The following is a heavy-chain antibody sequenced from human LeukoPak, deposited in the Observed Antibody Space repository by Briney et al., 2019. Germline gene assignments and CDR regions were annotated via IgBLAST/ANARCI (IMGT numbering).Heavy chain of an antibody. Sequence: SETLSLTCTVSGGSISSYYWSWIRQPPGKGLEWIGYIYYSGSTNYNPSLKSRVTISVDTSRNQFSLNLSSVTAADTAVYYCARDLLSPAGYFDYWGQGTLVTVSS. CDR1: GGSISSYY. J-gene: IGHJ4*02. D-gene: IGHD1-14*01. CDR2: IYYSGST. CDR3: ARDLLSPAGYFDY. V-gene: IGHV4-59*01.